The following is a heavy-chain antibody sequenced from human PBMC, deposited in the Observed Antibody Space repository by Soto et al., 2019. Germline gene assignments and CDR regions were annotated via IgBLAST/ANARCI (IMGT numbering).Heavy chain of an antibody. CDR3: VRGGKYRLQETYYFDY. Sequence: QLQLQESGPGLVKPSETLSLSCSVSGDSTSNSNYYWGWIRQPPGRGLEWVGSIDYYGNTYYNPSVKSRVSVSVDTSKCQFSVRLTSVTAADTAVYYCVRGGKYRLQETYYFDYWGQGALVTVSS. D-gene: IGHD4-4*01. CDR2: IDYYGNT. J-gene: IGHJ4*02. V-gene: IGHV4-39*01. CDR1: GDSTSNSNYY.